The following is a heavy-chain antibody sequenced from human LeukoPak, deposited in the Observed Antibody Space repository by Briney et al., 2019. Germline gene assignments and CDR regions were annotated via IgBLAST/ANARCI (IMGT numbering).Heavy chain of an antibody. CDR3: ARDHSLEYGNWFDP. CDR2: TSYDGSNK. Sequence: GRFLRLSCAASGFTFSSYAMHWVRQPPGKGLEWVAVTSYDGSNKYYADSVKGRFTISRDNSKNTLYLQMNSLRAEDTAVYYCARDHSLEYGNWFDPWGQGILVTVSS. CDR1: GFTFSSYA. D-gene: IGHD3-3*01. V-gene: IGHV3-30-3*01. J-gene: IGHJ5*02.